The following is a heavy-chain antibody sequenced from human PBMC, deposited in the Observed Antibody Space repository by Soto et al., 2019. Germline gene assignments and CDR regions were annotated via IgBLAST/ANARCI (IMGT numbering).Heavy chain of an antibody. D-gene: IGHD3-10*01. J-gene: IGHJ4*02. V-gene: IGHV5-10-1*01. CDR1: GYPYTNYW. CDR2: IDPSDSYI. Sequence: PGESLKISCKGSGYPYTNYWITWVRQMPGKGLEWMGRIDPSDSYINYSPSFQGHVTISVDKSITTAYLQWSSLRSSDTAMYYCVSHRAAIWFEFVDWGQGTRVTVSS. CDR3: VSHRAAIWFEFVD.